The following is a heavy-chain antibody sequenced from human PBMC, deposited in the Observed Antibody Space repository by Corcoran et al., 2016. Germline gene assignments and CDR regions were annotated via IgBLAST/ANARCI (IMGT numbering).Heavy chain of an antibody. D-gene: IGHD3-3*01. CDR2: IKSKTDGGTT. V-gene: IGHV3-15*07. Sequence: EVQLVESGGGLVKPGGSLRLSCAASGFTFSNAWMNWVRQAPGKGLEWVGRIKSKTDGGTTDYAAPVKGRFNISRDDSKNTLYLQMNSLKTEDTAVYYCTIDQYYDFWSGYYKGGYYYGMDVWGQGTTVTVSS. J-gene: IGHJ6*02. CDR3: TIDQYYDFWSGYYKGGYYYGMDV. CDR1: GFTFSNAW.